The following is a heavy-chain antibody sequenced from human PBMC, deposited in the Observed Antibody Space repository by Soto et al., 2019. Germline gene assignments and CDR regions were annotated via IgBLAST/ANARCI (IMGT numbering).Heavy chain of an antibody. CDR2: IYHTGIT. V-gene: IGHV4-38-2*02. Sequence: PSETLSLTCDVSNYSIKSGYYWGWIRQSPGKRPEWIGSIYHTGITYYKSSLKSRVTISVDTSKNQFSLTLKSVTPADTAVYYCAREGDTVVTTSAWRFDLWGQGGLVTVSS. J-gene: IGHJ5*02. D-gene: IGHD2-15*01. CDR1: NYSIKSGYY. CDR3: AREGDTVVTTSAWRFDL.